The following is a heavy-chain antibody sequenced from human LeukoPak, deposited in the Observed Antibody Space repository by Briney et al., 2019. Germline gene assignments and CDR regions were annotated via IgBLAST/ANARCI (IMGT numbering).Heavy chain of an antibody. CDR1: GFTFSSYG. V-gene: IGHV3-33*01. D-gene: IGHD3-22*01. Sequence: GGSLRLSCAASGFTFSSYGMHWVRQAPGKGLEWVAVIWYDGSNKYYADSVKGRFTISRDNSKNTLYLQMNSLRAEDTAVYYCARDAERVYYDSSGYVVAYYFDYWGQGTLVTVSS. CDR3: ARDAERVYYDSSGYVVAYYFDY. CDR2: IWYDGSNK. J-gene: IGHJ4*02.